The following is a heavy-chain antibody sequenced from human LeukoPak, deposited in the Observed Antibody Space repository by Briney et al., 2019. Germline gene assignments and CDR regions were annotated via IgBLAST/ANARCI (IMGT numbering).Heavy chain of an antibody. CDR3: ATYSGVHHKTFDD. CDR2: IKQDGSEK. D-gene: IGHD1-26*01. V-gene: IGHV3-7*03. Sequence: LAGGSLRLSCAASGSTFSNYWMSWVRQAPGKGLEWVANIKQDGSEKWNVDSVKGRFTISRDNAQNSLDLQMNSLRAEDTALYYCATYSGVHHKTFDDWGQGTLVTVSS. CDR1: GSTFSNYW. J-gene: IGHJ4*02.